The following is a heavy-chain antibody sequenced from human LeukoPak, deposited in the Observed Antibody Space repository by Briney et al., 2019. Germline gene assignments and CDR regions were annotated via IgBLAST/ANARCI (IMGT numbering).Heavy chain of an antibody. J-gene: IGHJ5*02. CDR1: GFTFSSYG. V-gene: IGHV3-30*02. D-gene: IGHD6-13*01. CDR2: IRYDGSNK. Sequence: SGGSLRLSCAASGFTFSSYGMHWVRQAPGKGLEWVAFIRYDGSNKYYADSVKGRFTISRDNSKNTLYLQMNSLRAEDTAVYYCAKDRLAAAGTYWFDPWGQGTLVTVSS. CDR3: AKDRLAAAGTYWFDP.